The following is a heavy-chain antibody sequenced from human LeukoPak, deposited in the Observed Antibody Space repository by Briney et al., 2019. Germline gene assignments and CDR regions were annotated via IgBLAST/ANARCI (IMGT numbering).Heavy chain of an antibody. CDR2: ISGSGGST. J-gene: IGHJ5*02. CDR1: GFTFSSYA. V-gene: IGHV3-23*01. CDR3: AKDEKSSSWYSWFDP. Sequence: GGSLRLSCAASGFTFSSYAMSWVRQAPGKGLEWVSAISGSGGSTYYADSVKGRFTISRDNSKNTLYMQMNSLRAEDTAVYYCAKDEKSSSWYSWFDPWGQGTLVTVSS. D-gene: IGHD6-13*01.